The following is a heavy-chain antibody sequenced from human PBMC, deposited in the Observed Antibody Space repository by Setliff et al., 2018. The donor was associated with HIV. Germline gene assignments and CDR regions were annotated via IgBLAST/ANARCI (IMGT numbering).Heavy chain of an antibody. Sequence: SETLSLTCTVSGGSTNNYYWSWIRQPPGKGLQWSGNIYHTGSTNYNPSIRSRVTISIDTSTNQSFLRLKSVTAADTAVYYCARSALHYATRGGWFDPWGQGTLVTVSS. CDR2: IYHTGST. V-gene: IGHV4-59*01. CDR1: GGSTNNYY. D-gene: IGHD3-10*01. CDR3: ARSALHYATRGGWFDP. J-gene: IGHJ5*02.